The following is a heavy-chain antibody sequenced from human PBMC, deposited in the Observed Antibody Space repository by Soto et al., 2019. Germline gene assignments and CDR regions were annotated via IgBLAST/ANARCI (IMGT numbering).Heavy chain of an antibody. CDR3: ARDRTDSGYYTNWLDP. J-gene: IGHJ5*02. CDR2: IIPIFGTT. CDR1: GGTFGSDV. V-gene: IGHV1-69*06. Sequence: PVKVSCKASGGTFGSDVITWVRQAPGQGREWVGRIIPIFGTTNYAQNLQGRVTISADKSTLTSYMELHSLTSDDTALYYCARDRTDSGYYTNWLDPWGQGTQVTVSS. D-gene: IGHD3-22*01.